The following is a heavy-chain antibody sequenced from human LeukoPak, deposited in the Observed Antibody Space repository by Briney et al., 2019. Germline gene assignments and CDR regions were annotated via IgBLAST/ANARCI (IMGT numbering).Heavy chain of an antibody. CDR2: ISGSGVST. D-gene: IGHD2-21*02. V-gene: IGHV3-23*01. Sequence: GGSLRLSCAASGFTFSSYVMSWVRQAPGKWPDWVSGISGSGVSTYYADSVEGRFTISRDNSKNTLYLQMNSLRAEDTAVYYCAKEGGDTGLDAFDIWGQGTMVTVSS. CDR3: AKEGGDTGLDAFDI. CDR1: GFTFSSYV. J-gene: IGHJ3*02.